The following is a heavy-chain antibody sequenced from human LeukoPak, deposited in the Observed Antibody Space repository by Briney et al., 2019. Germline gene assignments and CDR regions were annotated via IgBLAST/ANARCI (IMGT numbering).Heavy chain of an antibody. CDR1: GGSISSSSYY. V-gene: IGHV4-39*01. Sequence: SETLSLTCTVSGGSISSSSYYWGWIRQPSGKGLEWIGSIYHSGSTYYNPSLKSRVTISVDTSKNQFSLKLSSVTAADTAVYYCARHDSSGYPDYWGQGTLVTVSS. J-gene: IGHJ4*02. CDR2: IYHSGST. CDR3: ARHDSSGYPDY. D-gene: IGHD3-22*01.